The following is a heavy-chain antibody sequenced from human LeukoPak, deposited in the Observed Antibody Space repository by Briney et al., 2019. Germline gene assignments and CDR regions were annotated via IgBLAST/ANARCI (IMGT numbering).Heavy chain of an antibody. Sequence: PSETLSLTCTVSGGSISSSSYYWGWIRQPPGKGLEWIGSIYYSGSTYYNPSLKSRVTISVDTSKNQFSLKLSSVTAADTAVYYCASPFITFFWSTKSFDYWGKGTRAPVP. CDR2: IYYSGST. D-gene: IGHD3-3*01. J-gene: IGHJ4*02. CDR3: ASPFITFFWSTKSFDY. CDR1: GGSISSSSYY. V-gene: IGHV4-39*01.